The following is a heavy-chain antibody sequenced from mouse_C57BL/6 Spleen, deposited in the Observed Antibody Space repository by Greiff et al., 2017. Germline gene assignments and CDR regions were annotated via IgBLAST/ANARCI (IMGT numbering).Heavy chain of an antibody. J-gene: IGHJ1*03. CDR1: GYTFTSYW. CDR2: IYPGNSDT. CDR3: TRSPITTVVARPWYFDV. V-gene: IGHV1-5*01. D-gene: IGHD1-1*01. Sequence: VQLQQSGTVLARPGASVKMSCKTSGYTFTSYWMHWVKQRPGQGLEWIGAIYPGNSDTSYNQKVKGKAKLTAVTSASTAYMELSSLTNEDSAVYYCTRSPITTVVARPWYFDVWGTGTTVTVSS.